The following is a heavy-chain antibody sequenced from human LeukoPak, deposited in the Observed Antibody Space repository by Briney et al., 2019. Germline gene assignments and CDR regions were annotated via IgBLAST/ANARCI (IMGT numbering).Heavy chain of an antibody. CDR1: GYTFTSYY. V-gene: IGHV1-46*01. D-gene: IGHD1-14*01. CDR2: INPSGGST. CDR3: ARGQTNRGWFDP. J-gene: IGHJ5*02. Sequence: ASVKVSCKASGYTFTSYYIHWVRQAPGQGLEWMGIINPSGGSTRSAQKFLGRVTMTRDTSTSTVYMELSSLRAEDTAVYYCARGQTNRGWFDPWGQGTLVTVSS.